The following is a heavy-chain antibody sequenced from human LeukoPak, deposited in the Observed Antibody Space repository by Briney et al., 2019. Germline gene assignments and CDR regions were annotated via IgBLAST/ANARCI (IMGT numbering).Heavy chain of an antibody. Sequence: SETLSLTCAVYGGSFSGYYWSWIRQPPGKGLEWIGEINHSGSTNYNPSLKSRVTISVDTSKSQFSLKLSSVTAADTAVYYCARDRIAAASEDAFDIWGQGTMVTVSS. J-gene: IGHJ3*02. CDR1: GGSFSGYY. D-gene: IGHD6-13*01. CDR3: ARDRIAAASEDAFDI. CDR2: INHSGST. V-gene: IGHV4-34*01.